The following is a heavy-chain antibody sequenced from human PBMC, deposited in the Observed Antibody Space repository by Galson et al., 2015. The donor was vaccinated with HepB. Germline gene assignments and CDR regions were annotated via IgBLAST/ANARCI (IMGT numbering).Heavy chain of an antibody. CDR2: INQDGSEK. CDR3: ARRVSLVRGINTKPDYYYGMDV. D-gene: IGHD3-10*01. V-gene: IGHV3-7*03. Sequence: SLRLSCAASEFTFSSYWMNWVRQAPGKGLEWVANINQDGSEKYYVASLKGRFTISRDNAKNSLYPQMDSLRAEETAVYYCARRVSLVRGINTKPDYYYGMDVWGQGTTVTVAS. J-gene: IGHJ6*02. CDR1: EFTFSSYW.